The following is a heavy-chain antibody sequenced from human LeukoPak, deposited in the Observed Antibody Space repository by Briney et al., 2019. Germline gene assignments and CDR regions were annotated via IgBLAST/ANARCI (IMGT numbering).Heavy chain of an antibody. J-gene: IGHJ4*02. CDR3: AKAGGHCSGGTCYANF. V-gene: IGHV3-66*01. CDR1: GFTVSSNY. Sequence: TGGSLRLSCAASGFTVSSNYMTWVRQAPGKGLEWVSVIYSGGSTYYADYVKGRFTISRDNSKNTLYLQMNSLRAEDTAVYYCAKAGGHCSGGTCYANFWGQGTLVTVSS. CDR2: IYSGGST. D-gene: IGHD2-15*01.